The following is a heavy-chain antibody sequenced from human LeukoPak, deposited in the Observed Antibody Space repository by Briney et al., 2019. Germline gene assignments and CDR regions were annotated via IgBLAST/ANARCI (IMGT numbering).Heavy chain of an antibody. V-gene: IGHV1-46*03. D-gene: IGHD2-8*01. J-gene: IGHJ4*02. Sequence: ASVKVSCKASGYTFTSYYMHWVRQAPGQGGEWRGIINPSGGSTSYAQKFQGRGTITRDTSTSTVYMELSSLRSEDTAVYYCARDRRGMLAFDYWGQGTLVTVSS. CDR3: ARDRRGMLAFDY. CDR1: GYTFTSYY. CDR2: INPSGGST.